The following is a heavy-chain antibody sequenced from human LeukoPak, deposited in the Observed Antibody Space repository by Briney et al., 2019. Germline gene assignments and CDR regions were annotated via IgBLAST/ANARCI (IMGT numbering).Heavy chain of an antibody. D-gene: IGHD6-13*01. CDR1: GGSFSGYY. CDR2: INHSGST. CDR3: ARLPSSSYYYYMDV. J-gene: IGHJ6*03. Sequence: SETLSLTCAVYGGSFSGYYWSWLRQPPGKGLEWIGEINHSGSTNYNPSLKSRVTISVDTSKNQFSLKLSSVTAADTAVYYCARLPSSSYYYYMDVWGKGTTVTVSS. V-gene: IGHV4-34*01.